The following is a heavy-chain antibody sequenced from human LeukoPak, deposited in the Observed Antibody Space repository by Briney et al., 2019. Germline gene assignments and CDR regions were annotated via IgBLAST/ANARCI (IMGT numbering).Heavy chain of an antibody. CDR2: ISYDGSNK. D-gene: IGHD3-10*01. CDR3: AKDSWYYYGSGRYVEY. V-gene: IGHV3-30*18. Sequence: GGSLRLSCVASGFTFHSYGMHWVRQAPGKGLEWVAVISYDGSNKYFADSVKGRFTISRDNSMNTLYLEMNSLEAEDTAVYYCAKDSWYYYGSGRYVEYWGQGTLVIGSS. J-gene: IGHJ4*02. CDR1: GFTFHSYG.